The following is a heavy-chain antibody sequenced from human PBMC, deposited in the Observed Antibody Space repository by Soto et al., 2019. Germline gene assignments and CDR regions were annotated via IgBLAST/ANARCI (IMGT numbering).Heavy chain of an antibody. CDR3: ANAPAIVLVPAAMGGDY. D-gene: IGHD2-2*01. CDR2: ISYDGSNK. CDR1: GFTFSSYG. J-gene: IGHJ4*02. V-gene: IGHV3-30*18. Sequence: QVQLVESGGGVVQPGRSLRVSCAASGFTFSSYGMHWVRQAPGKGLEWVAVISYDGSNKYYADSVKGRFTISRDNSKNTLDLQMNSLRAEDTAVYYCANAPAIVLVPAAMGGDYWGQGTLVTVSS.